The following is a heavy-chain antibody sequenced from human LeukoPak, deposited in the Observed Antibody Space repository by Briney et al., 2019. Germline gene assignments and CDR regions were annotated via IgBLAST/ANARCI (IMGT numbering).Heavy chain of an antibody. CDR1: GYTFNSYG. V-gene: IGHV1-18*01. J-gene: IGHJ2*01. D-gene: IGHD6-19*01. CDR2: ISAYNGNR. CDR3: ARDLWYSSGWSSPVGYFDL. Sequence: GASVKVSCKTSGYTFNSYGISWVRQAPGQGLEWMGWISAYNGNRNYAQKLQGRVTMTTDTSTSTAYMELRSLRSDDTAVYYCARDLWYSSGWSSPVGYFDLWGRGTLVTVSS.